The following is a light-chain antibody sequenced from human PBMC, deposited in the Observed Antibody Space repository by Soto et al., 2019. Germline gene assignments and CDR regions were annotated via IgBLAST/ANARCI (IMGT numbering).Light chain of an antibody. CDR1: QSVLYSSNNKNY. CDR2: WAS. Sequence: DLLLTHSPDSLSVSLGERATINCKSSQSVLYSSNNKNYLAWYQQKPGQPPKLLIYWASTRESGVPDRFSGSGSGTDFTLTISSLQAEDVAVYYCQQYYSTPGTFGQGTKVDIK. V-gene: IGKV4-1*01. J-gene: IGKJ1*01. CDR3: QQYYSTPGT.